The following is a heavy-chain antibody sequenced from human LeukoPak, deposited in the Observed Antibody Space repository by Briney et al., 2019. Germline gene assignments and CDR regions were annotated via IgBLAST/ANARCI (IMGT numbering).Heavy chain of an antibody. J-gene: IGHJ3*02. V-gene: IGHV3-72*01. Sequence: GGSLRLSCAASGFTFSTYAMSWVRQAPGKGLEWVGRTRNKANSYTTEYAASVKGRFTISRDDSKNSLYLQMNSLKTEDTAVYYCAREAASIVATIEAAFGIWGQGTMVTVSS. CDR1: GFTFSTYA. CDR3: AREAASIVATIEAAFGI. CDR2: TRNKANSYTT. D-gene: IGHD5-12*01.